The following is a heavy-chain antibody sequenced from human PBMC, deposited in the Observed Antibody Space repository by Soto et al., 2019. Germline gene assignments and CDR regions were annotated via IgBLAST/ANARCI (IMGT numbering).Heavy chain of an antibody. CDR3: ARDLQRTGY. CDR2: ISYDGSNK. V-gene: IGHV3-30-3*01. J-gene: IGHJ4*02. Sequence: QVQLVESGGGVVQPGRSLRLSCAASGFTFSSYAMHWVRQAPGKGLEWVAVISYDGSNKYYADSVKGRFTISRDNSKNTLYLQMNSLRAEDTAVYYCARDLQRTGYWGQGTLVTVSS. CDR1: GFTFSSYA.